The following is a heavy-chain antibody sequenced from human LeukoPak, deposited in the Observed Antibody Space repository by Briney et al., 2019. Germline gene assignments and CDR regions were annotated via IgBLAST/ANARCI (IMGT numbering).Heavy chain of an antibody. CDR1: GGSISSSSYY. Sequence: SETLSLTCTVSGGSISSSSYYWGWIRQPPGKGLEWIGSIYYSGSTYYNPSLKSRVTISVDTSKNQFSLKLSSVTAADTAVYYCAREPKEDSSGYYYFDYWGQGTLVTVSS. D-gene: IGHD3-22*01. CDR3: AREPKEDSSGYYYFDY. J-gene: IGHJ4*02. CDR2: IYYSGST. V-gene: IGHV4-39*07.